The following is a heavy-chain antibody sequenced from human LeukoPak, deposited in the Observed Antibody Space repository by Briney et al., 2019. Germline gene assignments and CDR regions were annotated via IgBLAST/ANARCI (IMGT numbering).Heavy chain of an antibody. CDR3: ARGRCHYYDSRQSFDY. Sequence: SETLSLTCSVSDGSINSYYWNWIRRPPGKGLEWIGYIYYNGTTNYSPSLKSRATISVDTSKNQFSLKLSSVTAADTAVYYCARGRCHYYDSRQSFDYWGQGTLVTVSS. J-gene: IGHJ4*02. D-gene: IGHD3-22*01. CDR1: DGSINSYY. V-gene: IGHV4-59*12. CDR2: IYYNGTT.